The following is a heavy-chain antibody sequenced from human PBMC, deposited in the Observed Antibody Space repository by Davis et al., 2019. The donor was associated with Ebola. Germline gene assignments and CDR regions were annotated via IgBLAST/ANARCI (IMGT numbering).Heavy chain of an antibody. V-gene: IGHV3-64D*06. CDR2: ISSNGGST. CDR3: VKDLRGYYGSGSYYDY. Sequence: GESLKISCSASGFTFSSYAMHWVRQAPGKGLEYVSAISSNGGSTYYADSVKGRFTISRDNSKNTLYLQMSSLRAEDTAVYYCVKDLRGYYGSGSYYDYWGQGTLVTVSS. J-gene: IGHJ4*02. D-gene: IGHD3-10*01. CDR1: GFTFSSYA.